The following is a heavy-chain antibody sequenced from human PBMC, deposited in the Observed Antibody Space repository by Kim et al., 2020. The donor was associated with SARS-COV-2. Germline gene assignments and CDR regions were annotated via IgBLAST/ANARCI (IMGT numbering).Heavy chain of an antibody. J-gene: IGHJ1*01. D-gene: IGHD3-22*01. Sequence: GKGRFNISRDNAKNTLYLQINRLRPEDTAVYYCARAGDHDISGYYGFFHLWGQGALVTVSS. CDR3: ARAGDHDISGYYGFFHL. V-gene: IGHV3-74*01.